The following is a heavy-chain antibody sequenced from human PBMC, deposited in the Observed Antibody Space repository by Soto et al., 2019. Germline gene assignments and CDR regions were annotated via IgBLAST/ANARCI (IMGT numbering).Heavy chain of an antibody. J-gene: IGHJ6*02. CDR2: ISYDGSNK. CDR3: AKDRRAAAVYYYYGMDV. D-gene: IGHD6-13*01. Sequence: GSLRLSCAASGSTFSSYGMHWVRQAPGKGLEWVAVISYDGSNKYYADSVKGRFTISRDNSKNTLYLQMNSLRAEDTAVYYCAKDRRAAAVYYYYGMDVWGQGTTVTVSS. CDR1: GSTFSSYG. V-gene: IGHV3-30*18.